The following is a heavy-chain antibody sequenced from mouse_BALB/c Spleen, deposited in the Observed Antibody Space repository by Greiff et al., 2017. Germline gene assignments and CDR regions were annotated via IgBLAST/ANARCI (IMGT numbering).Heavy chain of an antibody. J-gene: IGHJ4*01. D-gene: IGHD2-14*01. CDR2: IWAGGST. CDR3: ARGRYDVRHAMDY. CDR1: GFSLTSYG. Sequence: QVQLKESGPGLVAPSQSLSITCTVSGFSLTSYGVHWVRQPPGKGLEWLGVIWAGGSTNYNSALMSRLSISKDNSKSQVFLKMNSLQTDDTAMYYCARGRYDVRHAMDYWGQGTSVTVSS. V-gene: IGHV2-9*02.